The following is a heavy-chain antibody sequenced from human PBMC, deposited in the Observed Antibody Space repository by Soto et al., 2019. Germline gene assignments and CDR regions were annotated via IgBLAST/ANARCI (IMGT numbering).Heavy chain of an antibody. CDR3: ARDRVRGWYFDY. CDR1: GFTFSSYA. J-gene: IGHJ4*02. V-gene: IGHV3-30-3*01. D-gene: IGHD3-16*01. CDR2: ISYDGSNK. Sequence: QVQLVASGGGVVQPGRSLRLSCAASGFTFSSYAMHWVRQAPGKGLEWVAVISYDGSNKYYADSVKGRFTISRDNSKNTLYLQMNSLRAEDTAVYYCARDRVRGWYFDYWGQGTLVTVSS.